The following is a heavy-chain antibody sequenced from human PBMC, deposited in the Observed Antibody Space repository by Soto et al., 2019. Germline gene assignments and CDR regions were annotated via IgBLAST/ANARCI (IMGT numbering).Heavy chain of an antibody. CDR2: INTATGNT. Sequence: ASVKVSCKASGYTFTNNAMHWVRQAPAQRLEWMGWINTATGNTKYSRKFLGRISLTRDASATTVYMELSRLTSTDTAVYYCARDILFENWFAPWGQGTLVTVSS. CDR3: ARDILFENWFAP. CDR1: GYTFTNNA. J-gene: IGHJ5*02. V-gene: IGHV1-3*04.